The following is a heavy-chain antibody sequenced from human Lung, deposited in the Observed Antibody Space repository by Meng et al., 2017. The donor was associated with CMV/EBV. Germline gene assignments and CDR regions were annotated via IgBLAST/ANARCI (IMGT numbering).Heavy chain of an antibody. J-gene: IGHJ4*02. CDR3: ARDSLSGYSPRFDY. Sequence: GGSLRLXCAASGFTFSSYAMHWVRQAPGKGLEWVAVISYDGSNKYYADSVKGRFTISRDNSKNTLYLQMNSLRAEDTAVYYCARDSLSGYSPRFDYCGQGXLVTVSS. D-gene: IGHD3-3*01. CDR2: ISYDGSNK. CDR1: GFTFSSYA. V-gene: IGHV3-30*04.